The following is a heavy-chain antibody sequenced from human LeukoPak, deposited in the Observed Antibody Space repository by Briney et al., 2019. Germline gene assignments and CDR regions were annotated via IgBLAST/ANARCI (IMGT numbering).Heavy chain of an antibody. CDR2: IGKDGSEK. D-gene: IGHD3-16*02. CDR1: GFTFTNRW. V-gene: IGHV3-7*01. Sequence: PGGSLRLSCAASGFTFTNRWMNWVRQAPGKGLEWVAKIGKDGSEKNYVDSVKGRFTISRDNAKSSLYLQMNSLRAEDTAVYYCVREGDYVWGDYRSLDYSGQGTLVTVSS. CDR3: VREGDYVWGDYRSLDY. J-gene: IGHJ4*02.